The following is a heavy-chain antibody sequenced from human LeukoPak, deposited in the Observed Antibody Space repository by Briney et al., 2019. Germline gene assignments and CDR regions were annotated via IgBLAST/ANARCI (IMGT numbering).Heavy chain of an antibody. CDR2: IYYSGST. Sequence: PSETLSLTCTVSGGSISSGGYYWSWIRQHPGKGLEWIGYIYYSGSTYYNPSLKSRVTTSVDTSKNQFSLKLSSVTAADTAVYYCASTVRRGYFDYWGQGTLVTVSS. J-gene: IGHJ4*02. V-gene: IGHV4-31*03. CDR1: GGSISSGGYY. D-gene: IGHD2-15*01. CDR3: ASTVRRGYFDY.